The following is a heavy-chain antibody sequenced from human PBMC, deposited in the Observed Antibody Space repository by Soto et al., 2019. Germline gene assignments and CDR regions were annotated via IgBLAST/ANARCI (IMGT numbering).Heavy chain of an antibody. D-gene: IGHD2-15*01. V-gene: IGHV3-33*01. CDR3: ARGYCSGGSCYRYYGMDV. J-gene: IGHJ6*02. Sequence: QVQLVESGGGVVQPGRSLRLSCAASGFTFSSYGMHWVRQAPGKGLEWVAVIWYDGSNKYYADSVKGRFTISRDNSKNTLYLQMNSLRAEDTAVYYCARGYCSGGSCYRYYGMDVWGQGTTVTVSS. CDR1: GFTFSSYG. CDR2: IWYDGSNK.